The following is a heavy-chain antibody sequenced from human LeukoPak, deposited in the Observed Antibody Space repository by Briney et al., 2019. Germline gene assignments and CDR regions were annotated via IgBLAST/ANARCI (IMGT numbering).Heavy chain of an antibody. CDR3: ARESLRIIDY. Sequence: GGSLRLSCAASGFTFSSYEMNWVCQAPGKGLEWVSYISSSGSTIYYADSVKGRFTISRDNAKNSLYLQMNSLRAEDTAVYYCARESLRIIDYWGQGTLVTVSS. D-gene: IGHD2/OR15-2a*01. CDR2: ISSSGSTI. J-gene: IGHJ4*02. CDR1: GFTFSSYE. V-gene: IGHV3-48*03.